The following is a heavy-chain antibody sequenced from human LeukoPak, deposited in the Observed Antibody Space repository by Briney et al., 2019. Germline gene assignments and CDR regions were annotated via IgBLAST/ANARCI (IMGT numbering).Heavy chain of an antibody. J-gene: IGHJ4*02. CDR2: IYPGDSDT. Sequence: GESLKISCKGSGYSFTSYWIGWVRQMPGKGLEWMGIIYPGDSDTRYSPSFQGQVTISAVKSISTAYLQWSSLKASDTAMYYCARRGYRSSTSCRYFDYWGQGTLVTVSS. CDR1: GYSFTSYW. CDR3: ARRGYRSSTSCRYFDY. V-gene: IGHV5-51*01. D-gene: IGHD2-2*01.